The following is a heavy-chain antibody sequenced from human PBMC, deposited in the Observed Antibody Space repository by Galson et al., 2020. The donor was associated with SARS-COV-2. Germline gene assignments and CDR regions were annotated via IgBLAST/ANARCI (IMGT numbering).Heavy chain of an antibody. D-gene: IGHD6-19*01. CDR2: IFFDGSDK. J-gene: IGHJ4*02. V-gene: IGHV3-33*01. Sequence: GGSLRLSCAASGFTFSSHAMHWVRQPPGKGLEWVAQIFFDGSDKYYGDSVKGRFTISRDSSKNTVYLQMNNLRADDTAVYYCARDGQTSSGWAFDYWGQGTLVTVSS. CDR1: GFTFSSHA. CDR3: ARDGQTSSGWAFDY.